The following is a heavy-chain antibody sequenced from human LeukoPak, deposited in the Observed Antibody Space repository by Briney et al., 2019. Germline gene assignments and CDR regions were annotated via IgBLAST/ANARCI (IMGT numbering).Heavy chain of an antibody. CDR1: GGSISSYY. CDR3: ARGYCSGGSCSTGDY. J-gene: IGHJ4*02. CDR2: IYYSGGT. Sequence: SETLSLTCIVSGGSISSYYWSWIRQPPGKGLEWIGCIYYSGGTYYNPSLKSRVTISVDTSKNQFSLKLSSVTAADTAVYYCARGYCSGGSCSTGDYWGQGTLVTVSS. D-gene: IGHD2-15*01. V-gene: IGHV4-59*06.